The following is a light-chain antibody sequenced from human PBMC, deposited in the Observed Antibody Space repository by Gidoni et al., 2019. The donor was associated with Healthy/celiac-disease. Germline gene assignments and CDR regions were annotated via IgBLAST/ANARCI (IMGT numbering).Light chain of an antibody. Sequence: DIQMTQSPSSLSASVGDRGTITCRASQSISNYLNWYQQKPGKAPKFLIYAASNLQSGVPTRFSGSGSGTDFTLTISSLQPEDFATYYCQQSYITYTFGQGTKLEIK. CDR2: AAS. CDR3: QQSYITYT. J-gene: IGKJ2*01. V-gene: IGKV1-39*01. CDR1: QSISNY.